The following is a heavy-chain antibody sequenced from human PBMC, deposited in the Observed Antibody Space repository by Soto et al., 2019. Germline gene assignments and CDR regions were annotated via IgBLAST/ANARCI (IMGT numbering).Heavy chain of an antibody. J-gene: IGHJ6*02. CDR1: GFTFSYYV. D-gene: IGHD2-15*01. CDR3: AKDGTTGGQHYYGMDV. CDR2: IGRGDDK. V-gene: IGHV3-23*01. Sequence: GGYLRLSCEASGFTFSYYVMNLVRQGPGKGLEWVSTIGRGDDKYYADSVKGRFTISRDTSKNTLFLQMNSLRAEDTALYFCAKDGTTGGQHYYGMDVWGQGTTVTVSS.